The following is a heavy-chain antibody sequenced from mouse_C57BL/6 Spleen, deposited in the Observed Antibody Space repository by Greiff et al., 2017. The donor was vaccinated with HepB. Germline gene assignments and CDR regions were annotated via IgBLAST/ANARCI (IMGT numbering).Heavy chain of an antibody. CDR3: ARDGNYEGAMDY. CDR1: GYAFTNYL. D-gene: IGHD2-1*01. Sequence: VKLMESGAELVRPGTSVKVSCKASGYAFTNYLIEWVKQRPGQGLEWIGVINPGSGGTNYNEKFKGKATLTADKSSSTAYMQLSSLTSEDSAVYFCARDGNYEGAMDYWGQGTSVTVSS. CDR2: INPGSGGT. V-gene: IGHV1-54*01. J-gene: IGHJ4*01.